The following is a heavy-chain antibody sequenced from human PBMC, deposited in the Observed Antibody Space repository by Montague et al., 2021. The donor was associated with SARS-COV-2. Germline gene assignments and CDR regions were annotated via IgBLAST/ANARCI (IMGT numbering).Heavy chain of an antibody. CDR2: ISWNSGSI. J-gene: IGHJ3*02. CDR3: AKDLLEWDDAFDI. CDR1: GFTFDDYA. V-gene: IGHV3-9*01. D-gene: IGHD3-3*01. Sequence: SLRLSCAASGFTFDDYAMHWVRHAPGKGLEWVSGISWNSGSIGYADSVKGRFTISRDNAKNSLYLQMNSLRAEDTALYYCAKDLLEWDDAFDIWGQGTMVTVSS.